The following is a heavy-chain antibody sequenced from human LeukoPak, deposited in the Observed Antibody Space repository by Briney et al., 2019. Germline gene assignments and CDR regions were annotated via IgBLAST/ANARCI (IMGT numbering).Heavy chain of an antibody. D-gene: IGHD5-18*01. Sequence: SETLSLTCTVSGGSISSYYWSWIRQPPGKGLEWIGYIYYSGSTNYNPSLKSRVTISVDTSKNQFSLKLSSVTAADTAVYYCAKGNSYGPDGAFDIWGQGTMVTVSS. J-gene: IGHJ3*02. CDR2: IYYSGST. V-gene: IGHV4-59*08. CDR3: AKGNSYGPDGAFDI. CDR1: GGSISSYY.